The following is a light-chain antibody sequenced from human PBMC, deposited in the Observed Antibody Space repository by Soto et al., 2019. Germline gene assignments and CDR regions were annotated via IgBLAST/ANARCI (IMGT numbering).Light chain of an antibody. CDR3: CSYAGSSTLV. J-gene: IGLJ2*01. V-gene: IGLV2-23*01. CDR1: SXDVGSYNL. CDR2: EGS. Sequence: QSVLTQPAXVSGSXXXXXXXXXTGTSXDVGSYNLVSWYQQHPGKAPKLMIYEGSKRPSGVSNRFSGSKSGNTASLTISGLQAEDEADYYCCSYAGSSTLVFGGGTKLTVL.